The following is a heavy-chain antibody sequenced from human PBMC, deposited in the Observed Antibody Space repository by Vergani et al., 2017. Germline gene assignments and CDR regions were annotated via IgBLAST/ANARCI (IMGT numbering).Heavy chain of an antibody. D-gene: IGHD6-6*01. J-gene: IGHJ4*02. CDR1: GFTFSSYG. Sequence: VQLLASGGGVVQPGRSLRLSCAASGFTFSSYGMHWVRQAPGKGLEWVAVIWYDGSNKYYADSVKGRFTLSRDNSTNTLYLQMNRLRAEDTAVYYCAGDPLAARPYYCDYWGQGTLVTVSS. CDR2: IWYDGSNK. V-gene: IGHV3-33*01. CDR3: AGDPLAARPYYCDY.